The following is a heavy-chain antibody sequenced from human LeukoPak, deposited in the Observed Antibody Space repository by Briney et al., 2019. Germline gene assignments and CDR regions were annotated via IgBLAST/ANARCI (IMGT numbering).Heavy chain of an antibody. CDR3: AKKKVDVVGNQYYYYYGLDV. CDR2: INHSGIN. CDR1: GGSFSGYS. Sequence: SETLSLTCAFYGGSFSGYSLTWIRQPPGKGLEWTGEINHSGINHFNPSLKSRVTISADTSKKQVFLNLSAVTAADTAVYYCAKKKVDVVGNQYYYYYGLDVWGQGTTVTVSS. D-gene: IGHD2-21*01. V-gene: IGHV4-34*01. J-gene: IGHJ6*02.